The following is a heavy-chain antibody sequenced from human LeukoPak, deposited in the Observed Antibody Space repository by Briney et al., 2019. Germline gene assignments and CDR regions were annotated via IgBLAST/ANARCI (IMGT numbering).Heavy chain of an antibody. J-gene: IGHJ4*02. D-gene: IGHD7-27*01. CDR1: GGSISSDSYF. CDR2: IYTSGSI. V-gene: IGHV4-61*02. Sequence: SETLSLTCTVSGGSISSDSYFWSWIRQPAGKGLEWTGRIYTSGSISYNPSLKSRVTISADTSKNQFSLKLYSVTAADTAVYYCATRKLGNDYWGQGTLVTVSS. CDR3: ATRKLGNDY.